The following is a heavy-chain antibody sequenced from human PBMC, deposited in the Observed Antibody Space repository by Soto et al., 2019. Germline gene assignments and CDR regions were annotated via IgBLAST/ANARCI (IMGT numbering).Heavy chain of an antibody. CDR3: ARVVGIVYYYYYGMDV. D-gene: IGHD1-26*01. V-gene: IGHV1-69*13. J-gene: IGHJ6*02. CDR1: GGTFSSYA. CDR2: IIPIFGTA. Sequence: SVKVSCKASGGTFSSYAISWVRQAPGQGLEWMGGIIPIFGTANYAQKFQGRVTITADESTSTAYMELSSLRSEDTAVYYCARVVGIVYYYYYGMDVWGQGTTVTVSS.